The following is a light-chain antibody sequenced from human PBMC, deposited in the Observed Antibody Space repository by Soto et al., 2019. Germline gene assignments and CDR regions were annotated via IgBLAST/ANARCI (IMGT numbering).Light chain of an antibody. V-gene: IGLV2-23*02. J-gene: IGLJ2*01. Sequence: QSALTQPASVSGSPGQSITISCTGTSSDVGSYNLVSWYQQHPGKAPKLMIYEVSKRPSGVSNRFSGYKSGNTASLTISGRQAEDEADYYCCSYAGSSTSVVFGGGTKLTVL. CDR1: SSDVGSYNL. CDR3: CSYAGSSTSVV. CDR2: EVS.